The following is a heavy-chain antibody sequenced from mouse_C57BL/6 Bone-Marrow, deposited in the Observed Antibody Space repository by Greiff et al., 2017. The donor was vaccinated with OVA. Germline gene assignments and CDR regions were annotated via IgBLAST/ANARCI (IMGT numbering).Heavy chain of an antibody. D-gene: IGHD1-1*01. J-gene: IGHJ1*03. Sequence: VQLQQPGAELVRPGTSVKLSCKASGYTFTSYWMHWVKQRPGQGLEWIGVIDPSDSYTNYNQKFKGKATLTVDTSSSTAYMQLSSLTSEDSAVYYCARPYGSSPSWYFDVWGTGTTVTVSS. V-gene: IGHV1-59*01. CDR1: GYTFTSYW. CDR2: IDPSDSYT. CDR3: ARPYGSSPSWYFDV.